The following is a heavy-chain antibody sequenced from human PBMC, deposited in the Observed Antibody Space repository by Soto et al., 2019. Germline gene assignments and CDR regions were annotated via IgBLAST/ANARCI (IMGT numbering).Heavy chain of an antibody. J-gene: IGHJ6*02. V-gene: IGHV3-30-3*01. CDR2: ISYDGTNK. CDR1: GFTFSSYA. D-gene: IGHD2-2*01. Sequence: GGSLRLSCAASGFTFSSYAMHCVRQAPGKGLEWVAVISYDGTNKYYADSVKGRFTISRDNSKNTLYLQMNSLRAEDTAVFYCARDRCSSTSCYLYYYYFYGMDVWGQGTTVTVSS. CDR3: ARDRCSSTSCYLYYYYFYGMDV.